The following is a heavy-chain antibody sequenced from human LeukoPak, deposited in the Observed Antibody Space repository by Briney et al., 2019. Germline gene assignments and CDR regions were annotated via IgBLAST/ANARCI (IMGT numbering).Heavy chain of an antibody. J-gene: IGHJ6*03. CDR3: AKDAVAACSNGVCYTFYYYHMDV. V-gene: IGHV3-30*02. CDR2: IGYDGSNT. D-gene: IGHD2-8*01. CDR1: GFNFSRYG. Sequence: GGSLTLSCAACGFNFSRYGMHWVRQAPGKGREGVAFIGYDGSNTFYADSVKGRFTISRDNSKNTLYRQMNSLRAEDTFVYYCAKDAVAACSNGVCYTFYYYHMDVWGKGTTVTVSS.